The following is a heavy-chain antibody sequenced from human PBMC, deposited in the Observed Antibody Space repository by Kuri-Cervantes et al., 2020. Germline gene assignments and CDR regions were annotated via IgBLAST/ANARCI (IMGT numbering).Heavy chain of an antibody. CDR1: GFTFSSYT. CDR3: ARGDDAFDI. CDR2: ISYDGSNK. J-gene: IGHJ3*02. V-gene: IGHV3-30*01. Sequence: GGSLRLSCAASGFTFSSYTMHWVRQAPGKGLEWVAVISYDGSNKYFADSVKGRFTISRDNSKNTLYLQMNSLRADDTAVYYCARGDDAFDIWGQGTMVTVSS.